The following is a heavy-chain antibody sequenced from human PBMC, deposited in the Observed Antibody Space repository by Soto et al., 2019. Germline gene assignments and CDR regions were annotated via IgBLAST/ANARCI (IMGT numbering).Heavy chain of an antibody. D-gene: IGHD3-10*01. J-gene: IGHJ5*01. CDR3: ARAAYADGSGTRRIWNWFES. V-gene: IGHV4-30-2*01. Sequence: QLQLQESGSGLVKPSETLSLTCAVSGGSISSDGYSWTWIRQPPGKGLEWIGCIFHSGSTFYNPSLRSRVTISGDRSKNQFSLKLTSVTAADTAVYFCARAAYADGSGTRRIWNWFESWGQGTLVIVSP. CDR2: IFHSGST. CDR1: GGSISSDGYS.